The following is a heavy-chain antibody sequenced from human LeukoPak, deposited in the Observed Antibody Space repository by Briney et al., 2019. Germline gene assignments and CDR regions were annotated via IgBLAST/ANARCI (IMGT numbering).Heavy chain of an antibody. Sequence: PGGSLRLSCAASGLTVRNNFMSWVRQAPGKGLEWVSGISPSGDIAYYADSVKGRFTISRDNSKNTLYLQMNSLRAEDTAVYYCAKSWYYYYYMDVWGKGTTVIVSS. CDR1: GLTVRNNF. CDR2: ISPSGDIA. J-gene: IGHJ6*03. V-gene: IGHV3-23*01. CDR3: AKSWYYYYYMDV.